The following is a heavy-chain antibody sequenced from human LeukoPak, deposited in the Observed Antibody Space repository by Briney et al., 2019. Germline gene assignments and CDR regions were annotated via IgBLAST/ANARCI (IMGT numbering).Heavy chain of an antibody. Sequence: SDTLSLTCRVSGYSISSINWGAWIRQPPGKGLQWIGYIYYSGNTYYNPYNPSLTSRVTMSVDTSKNPFSMRLSSVTAADTAVYYCARDLGGLGKIYYWGQGTLVTVSS. CDR1: GYSISSINW. D-gene: IGHD7-27*01. CDR3: ARDLGGLGKIYY. J-gene: IGHJ4*02. V-gene: IGHV4-28*03. CDR2: IYYSGNT.